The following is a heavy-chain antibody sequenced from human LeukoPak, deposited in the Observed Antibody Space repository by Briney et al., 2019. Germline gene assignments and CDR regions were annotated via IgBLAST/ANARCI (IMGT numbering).Heavy chain of an antibody. CDR1: GFTFSNAW. D-gene: IGHD3-10*01. CDR3: AKDPNGDFIGVFDI. Sequence: GGSLRLSCAASGFTFSNAWMSWVRQAPGKGLEWVSSISGSGGSTQYADSVQGRFTISRDNSKNTLYLQMNSLRAEDTAVYDCAKDPNGDFIGVFDIWGQGTMVTVSS. V-gene: IGHV3-23*01. CDR2: ISGSGGST. J-gene: IGHJ3*02.